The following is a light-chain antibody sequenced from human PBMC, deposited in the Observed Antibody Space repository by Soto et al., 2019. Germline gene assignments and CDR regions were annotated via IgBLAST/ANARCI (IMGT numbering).Light chain of an antibody. CDR1: SGAVTSGHY. J-gene: IGLJ3*02. CDR2: DTS. CDR3: LLSYNGPRV. Sequence: QAVVTQEPSLTVSPGGTVTLTCGSSSGAVTSGHYPYWFQQKPGQTPRTLIYDTSNKHSWTPARFSGSLLGGKAALTLSGAQPDDEADYYCLLSYNGPRVFGGGTKLTVL. V-gene: IGLV7-46*01.